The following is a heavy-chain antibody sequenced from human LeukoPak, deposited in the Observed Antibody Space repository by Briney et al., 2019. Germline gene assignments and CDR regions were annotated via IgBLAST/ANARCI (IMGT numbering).Heavy chain of an antibody. CDR2: ITSSSSTI. D-gene: IGHD3-22*01. CDR1: GFTFSSYS. Sequence: GGSLRLSCAASGFTFSSYSMNWVRQAPGKGLEWFSYITSSSSTIYYADSVKGRFTISRDNAKNSLYLQMNSLTAEDTAVYYCARDPGFSSGNYYFDYWGQGTLVTVSS. V-gene: IGHV3-48*04. CDR3: ARDPGFSSGNYYFDY. J-gene: IGHJ4*02.